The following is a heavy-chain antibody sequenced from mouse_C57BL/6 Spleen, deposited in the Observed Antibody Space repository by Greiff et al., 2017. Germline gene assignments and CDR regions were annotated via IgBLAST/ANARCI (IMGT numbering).Heavy chain of an antibody. J-gene: IGHJ1*03. CDR1: GFTFSDYY. Sequence: DVKLVESEGGLVQPGSSMKLSCTASGFTFSDYYMAWVRQVPEKGLEWVANINYDGSSTYYLDSLKSRFIISRDNAKNILYLQMSSLKSEDTATYYCARDLANAGYFDVWGTGTTVTVSS. CDR2: INYDGSST. V-gene: IGHV5-16*01. CDR3: ARDLANAGYFDV. D-gene: IGHD4-1*01.